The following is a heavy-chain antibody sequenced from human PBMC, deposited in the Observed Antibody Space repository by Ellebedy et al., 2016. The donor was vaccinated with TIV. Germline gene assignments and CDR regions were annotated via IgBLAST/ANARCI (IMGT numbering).Heavy chain of an antibody. J-gene: IGHJ1*01. CDR3: AKWPASGLQYYEN. CDR1: GFTFSIRA. CDR2: ISGSGDGT. D-gene: IGHD2/OR15-2a*01. V-gene: IGHV3-23*01. Sequence: GESLKISCAASGFTFSIRAMSWVRRAPGKGLEWVATISGSGDGTYYADSVKGRFPISRDNSKNTLYLQMNSLRAGDTAVYYSAKWPASGLQYYENWGQGTLVTVSS.